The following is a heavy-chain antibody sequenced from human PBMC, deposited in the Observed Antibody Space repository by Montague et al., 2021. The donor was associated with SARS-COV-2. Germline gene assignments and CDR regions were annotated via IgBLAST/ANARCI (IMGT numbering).Heavy chain of an antibody. CDR2: IYHSGTT. J-gene: IGHJ4*02. Sequence: SETLSLTCSVSGGSIRRSYWTWIRQAPEKGLEWIGYIYHSGTTKYNPALQSRVTISVDTAKNQFSLNLTSVTAADTAVYYCATQEDPSGWIPGPLDFWGQGTLLTVSS. CDR1: GGSIRRSY. D-gene: IGHD6-19*01. CDR3: ATQEDPSGWIPGPLDF. V-gene: IGHV4-59*08.